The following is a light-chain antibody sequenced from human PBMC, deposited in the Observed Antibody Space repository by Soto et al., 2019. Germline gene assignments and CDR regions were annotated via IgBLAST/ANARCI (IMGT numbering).Light chain of an antibody. CDR1: QSVGAY. J-gene: IGKJ3*01. CDR3: QQRSNWSFT. CDR2: DTS. Sequence: EIVLTQSPVTLSLSPGDRATLSRRASQSVGAYLAWYQHKPGQAPRLLIYDTSNRAVGIPARFSGSGSGTDFTLTISSLEPEDFAVYYCQQRSNWSFTFGPGTKVDIK. V-gene: IGKV3-11*01.